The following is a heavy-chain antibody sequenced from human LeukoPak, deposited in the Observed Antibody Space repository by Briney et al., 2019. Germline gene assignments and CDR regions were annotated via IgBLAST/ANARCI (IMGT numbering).Heavy chain of an antibody. CDR2: ISFDESNK. V-gene: IGHV3-30*03. CDR3: ATELRIGATGYLFAFDI. Sequence: GGSLRLSCAASGFTFGSYAMHWVRQAPGKGLEWVALISFDESNKYYADSVKGRFTISRDNYKNTLYLQMNSLRVGDTAVYYCATELRIGATGYLFAFDIWGQGTMVTVSS. CDR1: GFTFGSYA. D-gene: IGHD1-1*01. J-gene: IGHJ3*02.